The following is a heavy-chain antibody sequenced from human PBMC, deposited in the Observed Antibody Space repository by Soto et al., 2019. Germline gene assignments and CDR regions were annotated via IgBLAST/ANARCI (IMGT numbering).Heavy chain of an antibody. J-gene: IGHJ6*03. CDR2: INAGNGNT. D-gene: IGHD3-9*01. V-gene: IGHV1-3*01. CDR3: ARVCRTVLLRYFDWLTYYYMDV. Sequence: ASVKVSCKASGYTFTSYVMHWVRQAPGQRLEWMGWINAGNGNTKYSQKFQGRVTITRDTSASTAYMELSSLRSEDTAVYYCARVCRTVLLRYFDWLTYYYMDVWGKGTTVTVSS. CDR1: GYTFTSYV.